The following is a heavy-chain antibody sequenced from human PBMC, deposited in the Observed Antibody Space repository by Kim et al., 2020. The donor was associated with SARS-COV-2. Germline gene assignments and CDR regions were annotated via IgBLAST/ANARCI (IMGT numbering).Heavy chain of an antibody. V-gene: IGHV1-18*01. J-gene: IGHJ4*02. CDR1: GYTFTSYG. D-gene: IGHD3-22*01. Sequence: ASVKVSCKASGYTFTSYGISWVRQAPGQGLEWMGWISAYNGNTNYAQKLQGRVTMTTDTSTSTAYMELRSLRSDDTAVYYCAREKYYYDSSGYYPDYWGQGTLVTVSS. CDR2: ISAYNGNT. CDR3: AREKYYYDSSGYYPDY.